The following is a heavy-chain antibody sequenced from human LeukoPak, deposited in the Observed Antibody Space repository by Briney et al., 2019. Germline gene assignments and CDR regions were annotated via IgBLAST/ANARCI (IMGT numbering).Heavy chain of an antibody. CDR2: IRYDGSNK. Sequence: PGGSLRLSCAASGFTFSSYGVHWVRQAPGKGLEWVAFIRYDGSNKYYADSVKGRFTISRDNSKNTLYLQMNSLRAEDTAVYYCAKEYAVVVVPAAIGFFDYWGQGTLVTVSS. D-gene: IGHD2-2*02. V-gene: IGHV3-30*02. CDR3: AKEYAVVVVPAAIGFFDY. CDR1: GFTFSSYG. J-gene: IGHJ4*02.